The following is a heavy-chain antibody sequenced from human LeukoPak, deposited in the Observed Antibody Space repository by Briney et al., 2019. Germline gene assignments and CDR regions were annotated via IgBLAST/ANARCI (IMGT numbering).Heavy chain of an antibody. Sequence: PGGSLRLSCAASGFTFSNCWMHWVRQAPGKGLEWVASIKQDGSEKYYVDSVKGRFTISRDNAENSLYLQMNSLRAEDTAVYHCGSPISLRATGNCWGQGTLVTVSS. J-gene: IGHJ4*02. CDR1: GFTFSNCW. D-gene: IGHD1-26*01. CDR3: GSPISLRATGNC. V-gene: IGHV3-7*05. CDR2: IKQDGSEK.